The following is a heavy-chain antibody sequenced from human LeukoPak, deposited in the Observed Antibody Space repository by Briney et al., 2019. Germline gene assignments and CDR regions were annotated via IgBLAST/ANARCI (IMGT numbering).Heavy chain of an antibody. CDR1: GFTFSSYA. V-gene: IGHV3-30-3*01. Sequence: PGRSLRLSCAASGFTFSSYAMHRVRQAPGKGLEWVAVISYDGSNKYYADSVKGRFTISRDNSKNTLYLQMNSLRAEDTAVYYCARDALHYYDSSGYYYHHNWFDPWGQGTLVTVSS. CDR2: ISYDGSNK. CDR3: ARDALHYYDSSGYYYHHNWFDP. J-gene: IGHJ5*02. D-gene: IGHD3-22*01.